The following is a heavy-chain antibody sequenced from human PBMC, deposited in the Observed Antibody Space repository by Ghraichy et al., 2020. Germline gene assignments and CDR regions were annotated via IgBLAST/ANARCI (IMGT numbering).Heavy chain of an antibody. V-gene: IGHV3-7*03. CDR2: IKQDGSGE. CDR3: AREGAYLDTFDI. Sequence: GGSLRLSCAASGFTLSCCWMSWVRQAPGKGLEWVANIKQDGSGEYYVDSVKGRFTISRDNAKNSLSLQMTSLRDEDTAIYYCAREGAYLDTFDIWGQGTMVTVSS. J-gene: IGHJ3*02. CDR1: GFTLSCCW. D-gene: IGHD3-16*01.